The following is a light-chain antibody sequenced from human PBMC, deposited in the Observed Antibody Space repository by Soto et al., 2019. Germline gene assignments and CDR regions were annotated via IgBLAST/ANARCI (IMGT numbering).Light chain of an antibody. CDR2: GAS. CDR1: QSVSSN. V-gene: IGKV3-15*01. CDR3: QQYNNWPPPIT. Sequence: EIIVTQSPATLSVSPGERATLSCRASQSVSSNLAWYQQKPGQAPRLLIYGASTRATDIPARFSGSGSGTDFTLTISSLQSEDFAVYYCQQYNNWPPPITFGQGTRVEIK. J-gene: IGKJ5*01.